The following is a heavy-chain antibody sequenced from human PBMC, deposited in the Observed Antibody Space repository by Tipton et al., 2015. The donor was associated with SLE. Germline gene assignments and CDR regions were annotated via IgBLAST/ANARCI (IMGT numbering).Heavy chain of an antibody. CDR3: ARIRIAVAGTREAFDY. CDR1: GFTFSTYS. D-gene: IGHD6-19*01. CDR2: ISSCTNYI. V-gene: IGHV3-21*01. Sequence: SLRLSCAASGFTFSTYSMNWVRQAPGKGLEWVSSISSCTNYIYYADSVRGRFTISRDNAKNSLYLQMNSLRAEDTAVYYCARIRIAVAGTREAFDYWGQGSLVTVSS. J-gene: IGHJ4*02.